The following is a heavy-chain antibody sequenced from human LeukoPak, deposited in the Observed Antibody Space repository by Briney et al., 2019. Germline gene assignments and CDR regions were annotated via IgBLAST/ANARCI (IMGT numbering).Heavy chain of an antibody. D-gene: IGHD6-6*01. CDR2: INPNSGGT. J-gene: IGHJ4*02. CDR3: ARDGASSSYYFDY. V-gene: IGHV1-2*02. CDR1: GYTFTGYY. Sequence: SVKVSCKASGYTFTGYYMHWVRQAPGQGLEWMGWINPNSGGTNYAQKFQGRVTMTRDTSISTAYMELSRLRSDDTAVYYCARDGASSSYYFDYWGQGTLVTVSS.